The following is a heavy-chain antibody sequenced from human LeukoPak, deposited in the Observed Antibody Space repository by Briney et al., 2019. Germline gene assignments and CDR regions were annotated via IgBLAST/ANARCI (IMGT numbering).Heavy chain of an antibody. CDR3: ARDHSSGWYGNMDV. J-gene: IGHJ6*03. CDR2: ISSSSSYI. V-gene: IGHV3-21*01. D-gene: IGHD6-19*01. Sequence: GGSLRLSCAASGFTFTSYSMNWVRQAPGKRLEWVSSISSSSSYIYYADSVKGRFTISRDNAKDSLYLQMNSLRAEDTAVYYCARDHSSGWYGNMDVWGKGTTVTVSS. CDR1: GFTFTSYS.